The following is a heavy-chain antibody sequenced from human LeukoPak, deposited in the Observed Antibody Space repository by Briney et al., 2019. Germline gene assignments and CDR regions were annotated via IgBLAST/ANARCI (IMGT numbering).Heavy chain of an antibody. CDR3: AMTATFYTYYDFS. CDR2: VHYSGIT. CDR1: GGSISSSTYY. D-gene: IGHD3-3*01. V-gene: IGHV4-39*01. Sequence: SETLSLTCAVSGGSISSSTYYWGWIRQPPGKDLEWIGSVHYSGITYYHPSLKSRVTIYVDTSKNQVSLKLSSVTAADTAVYYCAMTATFYTYYDFSWGQGTLVTVSS. J-gene: IGHJ5*02.